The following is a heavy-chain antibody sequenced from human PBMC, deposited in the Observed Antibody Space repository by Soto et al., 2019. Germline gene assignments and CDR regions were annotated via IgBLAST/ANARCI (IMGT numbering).Heavy chain of an antibody. CDR1: GFSLITGGVR. V-gene: IGHV2-70*04. D-gene: IGHD6-13*01. J-gene: IGHJ4*02. CDR3: ARTMPAAGTFDY. Sequence: SGPTLVNPTQTLTLTCTFSGFSLITGGVRVSWIRQPPGQALEWLVRIDGNNEKYYTTSLKTRLTISKDNSKNQVVLTMTNMDPVDTGTYYCARTMPAAGTFDYWGQGALVTVSS. CDR2: IDGNNEK.